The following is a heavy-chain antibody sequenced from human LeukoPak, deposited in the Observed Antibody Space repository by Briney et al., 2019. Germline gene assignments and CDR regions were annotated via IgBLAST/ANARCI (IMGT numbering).Heavy chain of an antibody. D-gene: IGHD1-26*01. Sequence: GGSLRLSCAASGFTFSTYWMTWVRQAPGKALEWVANINLDGSAEYYVGSVRGRFTISRDNSKNSLYLQMNSLRAEDTAVYYCARGHISAYYDYWGQGTLVTVSS. CDR1: GFTFSTYW. J-gene: IGHJ4*02. V-gene: IGHV3-7*01. CDR3: ARGHISAYYDY. CDR2: INLDGSAE.